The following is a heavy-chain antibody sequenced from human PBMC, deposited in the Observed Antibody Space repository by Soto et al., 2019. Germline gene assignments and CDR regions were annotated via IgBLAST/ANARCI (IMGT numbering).Heavy chain of an antibody. D-gene: IGHD4-17*01. V-gene: IGHV5-51*01. CDR1: EYIFTSYW. J-gene: IGHJ6*02. Sequence: GESVKSSCKGSEYIFTSYWIGCVRQLPWEGLEWVGIIYPGDSDTRYSPSFQGQVTISVDKSIRTAYLQWSSLKASATAMYYCAREGGAYGDYDPTYYAMHVWGQGTTVTVSS. CDR2: IYPGDSDT. CDR3: AREGGAYGDYDPTYYAMHV.